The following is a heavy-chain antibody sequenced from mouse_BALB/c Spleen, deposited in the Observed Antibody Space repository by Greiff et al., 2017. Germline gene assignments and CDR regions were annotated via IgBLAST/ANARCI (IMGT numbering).Heavy chain of an antibody. CDR1: GFTFSSFG. Sequence: EVKVVESGGGLVQPGGSRKLSCAASGFTFSSFGMHWVRQAPEKGLEWVAYISSGSSTIYYADTVKGRFTISRDNPKNTLFLQMTSLRSEDTAMYYCARSKLLRNYAMDYWGQGTSVTVSS. CDR3: ARSKLLRNYAMDY. CDR2: ISSGSSTI. J-gene: IGHJ4*01. V-gene: IGHV5-17*02. D-gene: IGHD1-1*01.